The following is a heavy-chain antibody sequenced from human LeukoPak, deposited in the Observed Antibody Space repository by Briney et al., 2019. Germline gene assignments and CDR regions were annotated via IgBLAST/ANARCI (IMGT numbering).Heavy chain of an antibody. CDR1: GFTFSSYW. CDR3: AKGKGDYYDSSGSFDY. CDR2: IKQDGSEK. Sequence: PGGSLRLSCAASGFTFSSYWMSWVRQAPGKGLEWVANIKQDGSEKYYVDSVKGRFTISRDNAKNSLYLQMNSLRAEDTAVYYCAKGKGDYYDSSGSFDYWGQGTLVTVSS. V-gene: IGHV3-7*01. D-gene: IGHD3-22*01. J-gene: IGHJ4*02.